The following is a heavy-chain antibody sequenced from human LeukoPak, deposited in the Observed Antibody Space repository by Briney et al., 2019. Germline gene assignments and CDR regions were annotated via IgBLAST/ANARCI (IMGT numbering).Heavy chain of an antibody. J-gene: IGHJ4*02. CDR1: GGTFSSYA. Sequence: SVKVSCKASGGTFSSYAISWVRQAPGQGLEWMGRIIPILGIANYAQKFQGRVTITADKSTSTAYMELRSLRSDDTAVYYCARSIPAIDYWGQGTLVTVSS. V-gene: IGHV1-69*04. CDR3: ARSIPAIDY. CDR2: IIPILGIA. D-gene: IGHD6-6*01.